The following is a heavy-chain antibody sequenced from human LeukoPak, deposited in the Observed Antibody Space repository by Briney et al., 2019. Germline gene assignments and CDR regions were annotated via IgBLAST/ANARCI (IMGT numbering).Heavy chain of an antibody. CDR1: GVSISSGGYS. CDR3: ARGSMVRGQYYFDY. J-gene: IGHJ4*02. Sequence: PSETLSLTCAVSGVSISSGGYSWSWIRQPLGKGLEWIGYIYHSGSTYYNPSLKSRVTISLDRSKNQFSLKLNSVTAADTAVYYCARGSMVRGQYYFDYWGQGTLVTVSS. V-gene: IGHV4-30-2*01. D-gene: IGHD3-10*01. CDR2: IYHSGST.